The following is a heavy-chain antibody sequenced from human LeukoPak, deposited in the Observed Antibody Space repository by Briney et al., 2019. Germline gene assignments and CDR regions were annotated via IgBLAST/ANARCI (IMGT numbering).Heavy chain of an antibody. CDR3: ARASGLGDYDY. CDR1: GYTFISYA. Sequence: ASVKVSCKASGYTFISYAVKWGRQAPGQWLEWMGWINTNTGNPTYAQGFTGRFVFSLDTSVSTAYLQISSLKAEDTAVYYCARASGLGDYDYWGQGTLVTVSS. V-gene: IGHV7-4-1*02. J-gene: IGHJ4*02. CDR2: INTNTGNP. D-gene: IGHD4-17*01.